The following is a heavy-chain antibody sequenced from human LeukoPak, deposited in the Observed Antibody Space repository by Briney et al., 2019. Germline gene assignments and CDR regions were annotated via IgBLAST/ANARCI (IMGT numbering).Heavy chain of an antibody. CDR2: ISYDGSNK. CDR1: GFTFSSYA. V-gene: IGHV3-30-3*01. J-gene: IGHJ6*02. Sequence: GGSLRLSCAASGFTFSSYAMHWVRQAPGRGLEWVAVISYDGSNKYYADSVKGRFTISRDNSKNTLYLQMNSLRAEDTAVYDCARGGFGVGATLVFDYYYYGMDVWGQGTTVTVSS. CDR3: ARGGFGVGATLVFDYYYYGMDV. D-gene: IGHD1-26*01.